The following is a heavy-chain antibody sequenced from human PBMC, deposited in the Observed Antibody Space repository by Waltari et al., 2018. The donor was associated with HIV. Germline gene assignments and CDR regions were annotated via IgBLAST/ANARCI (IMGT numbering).Heavy chain of an antibody. J-gene: IGHJ6*02. CDR3: ARGHGVVVPAATGVHYYYGMDV. D-gene: IGHD2-2*01. CDR1: GGSFSGYY. Sequence: QVQLQQWGAGLLKPSETLSITCAVYGGSFSGYYWSWIRQPPGTGLEWIGEINHSGRTNYNPSLKSRVTISVDTSKNQFSLKLSSVTAADTAVYYCARGHGVVVPAATGVHYYYGMDVWGQGTTVTVSS. V-gene: IGHV4-34*01. CDR2: INHSGRT.